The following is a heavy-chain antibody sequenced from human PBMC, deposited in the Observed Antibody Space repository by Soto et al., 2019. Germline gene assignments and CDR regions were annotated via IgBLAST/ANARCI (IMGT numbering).Heavy chain of an antibody. J-gene: IGHJ4*02. CDR3: AKGVSGSQFDY. Sequence: HPGGSLRLSCVASGFTFSSYATSWVRQAPGKGLEWVSVISGSDGSTYYADSVKGRFTISRDNSKNSVHLQMNSLRAEDSAVYYCAKGVSGSQFDYWGQGXLVTVSS. CDR2: ISGSDGST. CDR1: GFTFSSYA. V-gene: IGHV3-23*01.